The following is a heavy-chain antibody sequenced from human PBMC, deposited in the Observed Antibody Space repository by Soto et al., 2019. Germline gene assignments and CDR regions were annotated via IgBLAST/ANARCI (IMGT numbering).Heavy chain of an antibody. D-gene: IGHD7-27*01. CDR1: GGSISSYY. V-gene: IGHV4-59*01. Sequence: QVQLQESGPGLVKPSETLSLTCTVSGGSISSYYWNWIRQPPGKGLEWIGYIFYSGSTKYNPSLQSRVTISIDTSKNQFSLNLSSVTAADTAIYYCASWGAASHDGFEVWGQGTMVTVSS. J-gene: IGHJ3*01. CDR3: ASWGAASHDGFEV. CDR2: IFYSGST.